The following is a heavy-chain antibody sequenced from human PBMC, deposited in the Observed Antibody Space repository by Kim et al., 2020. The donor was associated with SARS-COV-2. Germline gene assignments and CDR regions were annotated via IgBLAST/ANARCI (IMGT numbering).Heavy chain of an antibody. CDR1: GFTFSSYA. CDR3: AKLGGSMVRGVITIDFDY. D-gene: IGHD3-10*01. J-gene: IGHJ4*02. V-gene: IGHV3-23*01. CDR2: ISGSGGST. Sequence: GGSLRLSCAASGFTFSSYAMSWVRQAPGKWLEWVSAISGSGGSTYYADSVKGRFTISRDNSKNTLYLQMNSLRAEDTAVYYCAKLGGSMVRGVITIDFDYWGQGTLVTVSS.